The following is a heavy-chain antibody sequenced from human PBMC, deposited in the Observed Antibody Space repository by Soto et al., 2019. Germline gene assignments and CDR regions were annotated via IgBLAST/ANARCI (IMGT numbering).Heavy chain of an antibody. V-gene: IGHV1-69*13. J-gene: IGHJ5*02. Sequence: SVKVSCKASGGTFSSYAISWVRQAPGQGLEWMGGIIPIFGTANYAQKFQGRVTVTADESTSTAYMELSSLRSEDTAVYYCARDRSGYFWFDPWGQGTLVTVSS. CDR3: ARDRSGYFWFDP. CDR1: GGTFSSYA. D-gene: IGHD3-3*01. CDR2: IIPIFGTA.